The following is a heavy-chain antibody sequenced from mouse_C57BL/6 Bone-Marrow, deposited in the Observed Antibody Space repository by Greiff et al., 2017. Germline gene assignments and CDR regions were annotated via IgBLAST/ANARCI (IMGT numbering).Heavy chain of an antibody. CDR1: GYTFTSYW. Sequence: QVQLQQPGAELVMPGASVKLSCKASGYTFTSYWMHWVKQRPGQGLEWIGEIDPSDSYTNYNQKFKGKSTLTVDKSSSTAYMQLSSLPSEDSAVYYCARGFGYYVWFAYWGQGTLVTVSA. D-gene: IGHD2-3*01. V-gene: IGHV1-69*01. CDR3: ARGFGYYVWFAY. CDR2: IDPSDSYT. J-gene: IGHJ3*01.